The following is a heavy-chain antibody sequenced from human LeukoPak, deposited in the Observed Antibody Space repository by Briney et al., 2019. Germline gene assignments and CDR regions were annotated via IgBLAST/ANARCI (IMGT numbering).Heavy chain of an antibody. D-gene: IGHD5-18*01. J-gene: IGHJ4*02. CDR1: GFIFDISA. CDR3: AKAGGYSFGSLEH. Sequence: AGTLRLSCATSGFIFDISAMTWFRQAPGKGLQGVSTIDCTGFSTFYPDSVKGRFTISRDKSRNTVFLQLSSLRVDDTAIYFCAKAGGYSFGSLEHWGPGNLVTVPS. V-gene: IGHV3-23*05. CDR2: IDCTGFST.